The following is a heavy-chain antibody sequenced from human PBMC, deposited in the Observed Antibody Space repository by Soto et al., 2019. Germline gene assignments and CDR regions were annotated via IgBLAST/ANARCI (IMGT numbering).Heavy chain of an antibody. CDR2: IRRDETNT. Sequence: EVQLVESGGGLVQPGGSLRLSCATSGFTFSNYWVHWVRQAPGKGLVWVSRIRRDETNTNYADSVKGRFTVSRDNANNTVYLQMNSLRAEDKAVYYCVGRDGSDVWGLMDVWGKGTAVTVSS. D-gene: IGHD3-16*01. CDR3: VGRDGSDVWGLMDV. CDR1: GFTFSNYW. J-gene: IGHJ6*04. V-gene: IGHV3-74*01.